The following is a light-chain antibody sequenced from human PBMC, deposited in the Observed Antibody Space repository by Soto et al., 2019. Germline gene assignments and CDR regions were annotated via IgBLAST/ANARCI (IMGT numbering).Light chain of an antibody. CDR1: QDISDW. V-gene: IGKV1-12*01. J-gene: IGKJ2*01. Sequence: DIPMTPSPSSVSASVGDRVTITCRASQDISDWLAWYQQKPGKAPKLMIYTASSLQSGVPSRFRGSRSGTVFTLTISRLQPEDFATYDCQQANSFPYTFGQGTKVEI. CDR2: TAS. CDR3: QQANSFPYT.